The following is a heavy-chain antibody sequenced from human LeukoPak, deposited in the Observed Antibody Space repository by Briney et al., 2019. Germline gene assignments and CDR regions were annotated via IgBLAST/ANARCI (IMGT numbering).Heavy chain of an antibody. CDR1: GFTFSSYE. D-gene: IGHD2-2*02. CDR2: ISSSGTTI. CDR3: ARDPPCTSTRCYSPVFDY. Sequence: GGSLRLSCAASGFTFSSYEMNWVRQAPGKGLEWVSYISSSGTTIYYTDSVKGRFTISRDNAKNSLYLQMNSLRAEDTAVYYCARDPPCTSTRCYSPVFDYWGQGTLVTVSS. V-gene: IGHV3-48*03. J-gene: IGHJ4*02.